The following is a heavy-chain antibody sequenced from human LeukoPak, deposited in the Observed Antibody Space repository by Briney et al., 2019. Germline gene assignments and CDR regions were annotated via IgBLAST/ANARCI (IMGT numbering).Heavy chain of an antibody. CDR3: ARDGLGSGRTGGMDV. CDR2: IWYDGSNK. J-gene: IGHJ6*02. CDR1: GFTFSSYG. Sequence: GGSLRLSCAASGFTFSSYGMHWVRQAPGKGLEWVAVIWYDGSNKYYADSVKGRFTISRDNSKNTLYLQMNSLRAEDTAVYYCARDGLGSGRTGGMDVWGQGTTVTVSS. V-gene: IGHV3-33*08. D-gene: IGHD1-26*01.